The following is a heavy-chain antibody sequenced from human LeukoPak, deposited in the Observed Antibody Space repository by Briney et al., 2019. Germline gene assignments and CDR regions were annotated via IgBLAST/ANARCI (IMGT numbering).Heavy chain of an antibody. CDR1: GFTFSSNW. J-gene: IGHJ3*01. V-gene: IGHV3-74*01. CDR2: INSDGSST. Sequence: GGSLRLSCAASGFTFSSNWMHWVRQVPGKGRVWVSQINSDGSSTNYADSVKGRFTISRDNAKNTLYLQMNSLRAEDTAVYYCARTEYCSPTSCKYASFWGQGTMVTVSS. D-gene: IGHD2-2*01. CDR3: ARTEYCSPTSCKYASF.